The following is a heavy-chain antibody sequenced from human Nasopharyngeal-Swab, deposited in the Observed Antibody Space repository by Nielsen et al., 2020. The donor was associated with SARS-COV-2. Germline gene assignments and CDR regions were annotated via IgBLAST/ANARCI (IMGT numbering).Heavy chain of an antibody. Sequence: ASVKVSCKASGYTFTSYAMNWVRQAPGQGLEWMGWINTNTGNPTYAQGFTGRFVFSLDTSVSTACLQISSLKAEDTAVYYCARAMNDYDILTGYYPADYYYYGMDVWGQGTTVTVSS. J-gene: IGHJ6*02. V-gene: IGHV7-4-1*02. CDR1: GYTFTSYA. CDR2: INTNTGNP. CDR3: ARAMNDYDILTGYYPADYYYYGMDV. D-gene: IGHD3-9*01.